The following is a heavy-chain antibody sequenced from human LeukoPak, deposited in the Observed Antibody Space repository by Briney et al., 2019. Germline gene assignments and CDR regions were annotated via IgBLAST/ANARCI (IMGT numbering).Heavy chain of an antibody. CDR3: ARSGVSSYDY. J-gene: IGHJ4*02. V-gene: IGHV3-23*01. Sequence: GGSLRLSCAASGFTFSSYAMSWVRQAPGKGLEWVSAISGSGGSTSYAQKFQGRVTMTRDTSTSTVYMELSSLRSEDTAVYYCARSGVSSYDYWGQGTLVTVSS. CDR2: ISGSGGST. D-gene: IGHD3-10*01. CDR1: GFTFSSYA.